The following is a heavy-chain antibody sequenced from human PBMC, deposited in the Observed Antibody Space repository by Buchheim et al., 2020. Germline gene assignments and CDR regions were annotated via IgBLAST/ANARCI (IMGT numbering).Heavy chain of an antibody. J-gene: IGHJ6*03. Sequence: EVQLLESGGALIQPGGSLRISCAASGFTFSSYVMTWVRQAPGKGLEWVSTINDNAGGTYYAASVKGRFTISRDNSENTLYLHMNSLRAEDTAVYYCAKGAASNPYYYYDMDVWGKGTT. CDR1: GFTFSSYV. V-gene: IGHV3-23*01. CDR3: AKGAASNPYYYYDMDV. CDR2: INDNAGGT. D-gene: IGHD2/OR15-2a*01.